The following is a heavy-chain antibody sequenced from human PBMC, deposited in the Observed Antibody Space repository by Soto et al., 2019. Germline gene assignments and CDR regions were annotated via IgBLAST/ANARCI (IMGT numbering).Heavy chain of an antibody. Sequence: EAPLVESGGGLVTPGESLRLSCVASGFTFSNAWMSWVRLAPGKGLEWIGRITSKSAGETTAYAAPVTGRFTVSRDDLTNTLYLQVNSLKTEDTGIYYCYTEHTLFMAHWGQGTLVTVSS. V-gene: IGHV3-15*01. CDR1: GFTFSNAW. CDR2: ITSKSAGETT. J-gene: IGHJ4*02. CDR3: YTEHTLFMAH.